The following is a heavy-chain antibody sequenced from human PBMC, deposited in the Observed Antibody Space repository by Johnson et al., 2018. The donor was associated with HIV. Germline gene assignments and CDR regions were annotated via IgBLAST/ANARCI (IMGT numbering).Heavy chain of an antibody. Sequence: VQLMESGGGLVKPGGSLRLSCAASGFTFSGYDMHWVRQATGKGLEWVSAIGTAGDTYYPGSVKGRFTISRENAENSLYLQMNSLRAEDTALYYCARDRRNYYDRSGYPDYDAFDIWGQGTVVTVSS. D-gene: IGHD3-22*01. CDR2: IGTAGDT. CDR3: ARDRRNYYDRSGYPDYDAFDI. CDR1: GFTFSGYD. V-gene: IGHV3-13*01. J-gene: IGHJ3*02.